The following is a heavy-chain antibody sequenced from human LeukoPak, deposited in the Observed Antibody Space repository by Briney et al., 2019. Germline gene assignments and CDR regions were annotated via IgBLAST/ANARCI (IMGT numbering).Heavy chain of an antibody. CDR1: GGTFSSYA. V-gene: IGHV1-69*05. Sequence: ASVKVSCKASGGTFSSYAISWVRQAPGQGLEWMGGIIPIFGTANYAQKFQGRVTITTDESTSTAYMELSSLRSEDTAVYYCARDNGGSYYFDYWGQGTLVTVSS. J-gene: IGHJ4*02. CDR3: ARDNGGSYYFDY. D-gene: IGHD1-26*01. CDR2: IIPIFGTA.